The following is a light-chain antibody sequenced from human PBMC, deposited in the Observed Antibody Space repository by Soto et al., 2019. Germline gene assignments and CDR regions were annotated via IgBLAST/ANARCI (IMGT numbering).Light chain of an antibody. CDR2: DAS. CDR1: QSISRY. CDR3: QQYSSSRT. J-gene: IGKJ1*01. V-gene: IGKV3-11*01. Sequence: EIALTQSPATLSLSPGERATLSCRASQSISRYLAWYQQKPGQAPRLLIYDASNRATGIPARFSGSGSGTDFTLTITRLEPEDFAVYYCQQYSSSRTFGQGTKVDIK.